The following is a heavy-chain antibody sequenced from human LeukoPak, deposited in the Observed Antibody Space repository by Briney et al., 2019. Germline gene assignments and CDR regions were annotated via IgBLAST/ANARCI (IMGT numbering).Heavy chain of an antibody. CDR2: IYSGGST. CDR1: GFTVSSNY. Sequence: GGSLRLSCAASGFTVSSNYMSWIRQAPGKGLEWVSVIYSGGSTYYADSVKGRFTISRDNSKNTLYLQMNSLRAEDTAVDYCARGAYYYDRVGAFDIWGQGTMVTVSS. D-gene: IGHD3-22*01. CDR3: ARGAYYYDRVGAFDI. J-gene: IGHJ3*02. V-gene: IGHV3-66*02.